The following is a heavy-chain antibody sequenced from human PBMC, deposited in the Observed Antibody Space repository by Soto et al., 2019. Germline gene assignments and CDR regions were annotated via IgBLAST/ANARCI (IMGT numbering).Heavy chain of an antibody. J-gene: IGHJ1*01. V-gene: IGHV3-74*01. Sequence: LRLSCAASVFTFTNYWRHWVRQVPGEGLVWVSRIDGVGTGTSYSDSVRGRFTISRDNAENTLYLQMNSLRAEDTAVYLCTIGCEHWGQGTPVTVAP. CDR2: IDGVGTGT. D-gene: IGHD2-21*01. CDR1: VFTFTNYW. CDR3: TIGCEH.